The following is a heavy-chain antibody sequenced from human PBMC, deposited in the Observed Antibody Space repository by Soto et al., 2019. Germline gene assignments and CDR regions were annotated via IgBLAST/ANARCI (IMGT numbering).Heavy chain of an antibody. V-gene: IGHV3-30*18. D-gene: IGHD3-22*01. Sequence: GSLRLSCAASGFTFSSYGMHWVRQAPGKGLEWVAVISYDGSNKYYADSVKGRFTISRDNSKNTLYLQMNSLRAEDTAVYYCAKDNDSSGYFDYWGQGTLVTVSS. J-gene: IGHJ4*02. CDR1: GFTFSSYG. CDR3: AKDNDSSGYFDY. CDR2: ISYDGSNK.